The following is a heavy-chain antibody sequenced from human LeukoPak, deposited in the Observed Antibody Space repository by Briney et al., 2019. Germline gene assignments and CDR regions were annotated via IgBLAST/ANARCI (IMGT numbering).Heavy chain of an antibody. CDR2: IYTSGST. V-gene: IGHV4-4*07. Sequence: PSETLSLTCTVSGGSISSYYWSWIRQPAGKGLEWIGRIYTSGSTNYNPSLKSRVTMSVDTSKNQFSLKLSSVTAADTAVYHCARDGQTYYDFWSGFSDAFDIWGQGTMVTVSS. CDR3: ARDGQTYYDFWSGFSDAFDI. D-gene: IGHD3-3*01. CDR1: GGSISSYY. J-gene: IGHJ3*02.